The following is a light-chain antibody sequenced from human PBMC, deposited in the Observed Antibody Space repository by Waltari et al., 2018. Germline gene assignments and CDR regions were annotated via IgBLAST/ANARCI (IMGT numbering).Light chain of an antibody. Sequence: EIVMTQSPGTLSVSPGEKATLACRASQSVSSNLAWYQQQPGQSPRLLIYGASTRATGIPARFSGSGSGTDFTLTISSLQSEDFAVYYCQHSDTFGQGTKLEIK. CDR1: QSVSSN. CDR2: GAS. CDR3: QHSDT. J-gene: IGKJ2*01. V-gene: IGKV3-15*01.